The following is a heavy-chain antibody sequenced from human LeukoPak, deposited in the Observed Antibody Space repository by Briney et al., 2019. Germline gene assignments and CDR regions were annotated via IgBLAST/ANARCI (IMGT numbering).Heavy chain of an antibody. Sequence: LWASVKVSCKASGYTLSNYAINWVRQAPGHGLEWMGWINTNTGNPTYAQGFIGRFVFSVDTSVNTAYVQISSLEAEDTAVYYCARDRGGGYSNVDYWGQGTLVTVPS. V-gene: IGHV7-4-1*02. CDR2: INTNTGNP. J-gene: IGHJ4*02. CDR3: ARDRGGGYSNVDY. CDR1: GYTLSNYA. D-gene: IGHD5-18*01.